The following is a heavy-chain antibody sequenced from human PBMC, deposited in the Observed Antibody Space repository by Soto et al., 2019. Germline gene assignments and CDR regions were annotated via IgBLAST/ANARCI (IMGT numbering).Heavy chain of an antibody. CDR3: ARAQNYCSSTSCSTMAMDV. CDR1: GFTFSSYG. CDR2: IWYDGSNK. V-gene: IGHV3-33*01. D-gene: IGHD2-2*01. Sequence: GGSLRLSCAASGFTFSSYGMHWVRQAPGKGLEWVAVIWYDGSNKYYADSVKGRFTISRDNSKNTLYLQMNSLRAEDTAVYYFARAQNYCSSTSCSTMAMDVWGQGTTVTVSS. J-gene: IGHJ6*02.